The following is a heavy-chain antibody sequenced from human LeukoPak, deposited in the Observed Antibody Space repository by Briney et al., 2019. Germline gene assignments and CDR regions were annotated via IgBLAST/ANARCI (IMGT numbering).Heavy chain of an antibody. CDR1: GFTFSSYW. CDR3: ATSPVYSYGHPYYFDY. V-gene: IGHV3-7*01. J-gene: IGHJ4*02. Sequence: GGSLRLSCAASGFTFSSYWMSWVRQAPGKGLEWVANIKQDGSEKYYVDSVKGRFTISRDNAKNSLYLQMNSLRAEDTAVYYCATSPVYSYGHPYYFDYWGQGTLVTVSS. D-gene: IGHD5-18*01. CDR2: IKQDGSEK.